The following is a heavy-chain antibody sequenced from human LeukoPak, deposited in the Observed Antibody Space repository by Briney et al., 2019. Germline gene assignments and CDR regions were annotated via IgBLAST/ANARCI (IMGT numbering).Heavy chain of an antibody. D-gene: IGHD2-15*01. V-gene: IGHV1-8*01. CDR1: GYTFTNYD. CDR3: ARDQDIVVVVAALRQREMGGFDP. J-gene: IGHJ5*02. Sequence: ASVKFSCKASGYTFTNYDINWVRQATGQGPEWMGWMNPKSGNTGYAQKFQGRVTMTRNTSISTAYMELSSLRSDDTAVYYCARDQDIVVVVAALRQREMGGFDPWGQGTLVTVSS. CDR2: MNPKSGNT.